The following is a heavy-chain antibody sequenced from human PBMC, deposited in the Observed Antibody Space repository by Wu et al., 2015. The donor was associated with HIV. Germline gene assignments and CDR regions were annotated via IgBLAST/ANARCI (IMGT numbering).Heavy chain of an antibody. J-gene: IGHJ3*01. CDR1: GGTFSSDA. CDR3: ARPYSGYAYDVFDV. Sequence: QVHLVQSGAVVKEPGSSVKVSCKASGGTFSSDAVSWVRQAPGRGLEWMGKIIPVFGTTKYAQSFQGRVTITADESTSTVFMELSSLRSDDTAVYYCARPYSGYAYDVFDVWGKGQWSPSPQ. D-gene: IGHD5-12*01. V-gene: IGHV1-69*13. CDR2: IIPVFGTT.